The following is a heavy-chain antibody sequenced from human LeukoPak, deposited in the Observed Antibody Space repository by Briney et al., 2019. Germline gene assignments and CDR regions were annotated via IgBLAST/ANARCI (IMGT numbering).Heavy chain of an antibody. V-gene: IGHV4-39*07. J-gene: IGHJ4*02. CDR2: FYYGGST. Sequence: ASETPSLTCTVSGGSIRRSPYYWGWIRQPPGKGLEWIGNFYYGGSTFYNPSLKSRVTISLDTSKNQFSLRLDSVTVADTAVYYCARDYYEGKTAIGYWGQGTLVTVSS. CDR1: GGSIRRSPYY. D-gene: IGHD3-16*01. CDR3: ARDYYEGKTAIGY.